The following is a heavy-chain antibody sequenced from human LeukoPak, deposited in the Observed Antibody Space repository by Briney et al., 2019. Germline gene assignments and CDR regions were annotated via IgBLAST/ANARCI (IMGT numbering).Heavy chain of an antibody. CDR3: ARGYLGGIYYFDY. CDR2: IYYSGST. Sequence: SQTLSLNCTVSGGSISSGDYYWSWIRQPPGKGLEWIGYIYYSGSTYYNPSLKSRVTISVDTSKNQFSLKLSSVTAADTAVYYCARGYLGGIYYFDYWGQGTLVTVSS. J-gene: IGHJ4*02. D-gene: IGHD1-26*01. CDR1: GGSISSGDYY. V-gene: IGHV4-30-4*01.